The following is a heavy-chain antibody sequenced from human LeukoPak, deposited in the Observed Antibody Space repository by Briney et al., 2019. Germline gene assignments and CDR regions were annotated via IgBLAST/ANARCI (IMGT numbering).Heavy chain of an antibody. CDR3: ARTLRYSNYGNAFDI. Sequence: SVKVSCTASGGTFSSYAISWVRQAPGQGLEWMGGIIPIFGTANYAQKFQGRVTITADESTSTAYMELRSLRSDDTALYYCARTLRYSNYGNAFDIWGQGTMVTVSS. V-gene: IGHV1-69*01. J-gene: IGHJ3*02. D-gene: IGHD4-11*01. CDR1: GGTFSSYA. CDR2: IIPIFGTA.